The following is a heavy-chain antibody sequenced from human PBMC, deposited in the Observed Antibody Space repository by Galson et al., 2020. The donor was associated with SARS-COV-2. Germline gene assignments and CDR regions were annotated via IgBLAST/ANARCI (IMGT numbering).Heavy chain of an antibody. CDR2: TYYRSQWST. D-gene: IGHD6-13*01. CDR1: GDSVSSNSAA. CDR3: AGRVAGAGSLHI. Sequence: SQTLSLTCAISGDSVSSNSAAWNWIRQSPSRDLEWLGRTYYRSQWSTDYAVSVKSRITINPDTSKNQFSLQLNSVTPEDTAIYYCAGRVAGAGSLHIWGQGTMGIVSS. V-gene: IGHV6-1*01. J-gene: IGHJ3*02.